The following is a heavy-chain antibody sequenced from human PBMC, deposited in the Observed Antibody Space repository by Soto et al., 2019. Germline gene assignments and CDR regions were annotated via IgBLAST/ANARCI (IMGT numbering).Heavy chain of an antibody. CDR3: ARNRGSGGYSQH. CDR1: GGSFSGYY. CDR2: INHSGST. Sequence: SETLSLTCAVYGGSFSGYYWSWIRQPPGKGLEWIGEINHSGSTNYNPSLKSRVTISVDTSKNQFSLKLSSVTAADTAVYYCARNRGSGGYSQHGGQGTRVTVPS. J-gene: IGHJ1*01. V-gene: IGHV4-34*01. D-gene: IGHD3-10*01.